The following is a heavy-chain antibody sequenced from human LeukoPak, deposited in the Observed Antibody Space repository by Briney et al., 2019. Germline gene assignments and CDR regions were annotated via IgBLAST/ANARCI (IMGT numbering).Heavy chain of an antibody. CDR3: ARDRVYLGREDAFDI. CDR2: IYSIGST. CDR1: GFNVSSSF. Sequence: PAGSLRLSCAASGFNVSSSFMSWVRQAPGKGLEWVSVIYSIGSTFYADSVKGRFTVSRDNSKNLLYLHMSSPRAEDTAVYYCARDRVYLGREDAFDIWGQGTMVTVSS. D-gene: IGHD7-27*01. J-gene: IGHJ3*02. V-gene: IGHV3-53*01.